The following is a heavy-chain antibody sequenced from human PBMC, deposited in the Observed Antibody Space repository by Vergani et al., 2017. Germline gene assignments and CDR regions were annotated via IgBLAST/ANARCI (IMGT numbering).Heavy chain of an antibody. CDR3: ARDPVIVVVPAAPYYYYYYGMHV. Sequence: QVQLVQSGAEVKKPGASVKVSCKAAGYTFTSYGISWVRRAPGQGLEWMGWLSAYNGNTKYAPKLRGRVTMTTDTSTSTAYMELRSLRSDDTAVYYCARDPVIVVVPAAPYYYYYYGMHVWGQGTTVTVSS. CDR1: GYTFTSYG. CDR2: LSAYNGNT. J-gene: IGHJ6*02. V-gene: IGHV1-18*04. D-gene: IGHD2-2*01.